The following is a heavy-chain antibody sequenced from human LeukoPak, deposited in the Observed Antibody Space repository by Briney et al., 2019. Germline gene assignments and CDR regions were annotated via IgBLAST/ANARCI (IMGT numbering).Heavy chain of an antibody. D-gene: IGHD3-10*01. Sequence: ASVKVSCKASGYTFTSYAMHWVRQAPGQRLEWMGWINAGNGNTKYSQKFQGRVTITRDTSASTAYMELSSLRSEDTAVYYCAIDYYGSGSYHYWGQGTLVTVSS. CDR1: GYTFTSYA. J-gene: IGHJ4*02. CDR2: INAGNGNT. V-gene: IGHV1-3*01. CDR3: AIDYYGSGSYHY.